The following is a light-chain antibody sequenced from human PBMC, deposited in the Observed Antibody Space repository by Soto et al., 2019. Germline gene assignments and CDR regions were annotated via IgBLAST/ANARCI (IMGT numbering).Light chain of an antibody. V-gene: IGKV1-6*02. J-gene: IGKJ4*01. CDR2: ASS. CDR1: QDIRSD. Sequence: IHMTHFPSSLSASFFHRFTITFRASQDIRSDLGWYQQRPGKAPKLLIYASSTLQSGVPSRFSGSGSGTDFTLTISSLQPDDFATYYCLQDYNYPLTFGGGTKVDIK. CDR3: LQDYNYPLT.